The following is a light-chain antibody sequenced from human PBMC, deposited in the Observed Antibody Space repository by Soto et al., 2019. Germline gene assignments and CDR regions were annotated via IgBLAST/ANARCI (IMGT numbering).Light chain of an antibody. CDR2: GNS. CDR1: SSNIGAGYD. CDR3: QSYDSSLSGYV. Sequence: QSVLTQPPSVSGAPGQRVTISCTGSSSNIGAGYDVHWYQQLPGTAPKLLIYGNSNRPSGVPDRFSGSKSGTSASLAITGLQAGDEADHYCQSYDSSLSGYVFGTGTKLTVL. V-gene: IGLV1-40*01. J-gene: IGLJ1*01.